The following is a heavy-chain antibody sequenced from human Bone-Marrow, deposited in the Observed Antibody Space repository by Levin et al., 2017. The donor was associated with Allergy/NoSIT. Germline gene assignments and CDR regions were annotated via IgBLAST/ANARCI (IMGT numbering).Heavy chain of an antibody. V-gene: IGHV3-30*18. CDR1: GFNFYNFG. Sequence: QPSETLSLTCAASGFNFYNFGMQWVRQAPGKGLEWVAVISYNGIVQHYADSVKGRFTISRDNSGNTLYLRMNSLRVEDTALYYCAKEQSNGAWYFHWGQGSLVTVSS. D-gene: IGHD6-19*01. CDR2: ISYNGIVQ. CDR3: AKEQSNGAWYFH. J-gene: IGHJ4*02.